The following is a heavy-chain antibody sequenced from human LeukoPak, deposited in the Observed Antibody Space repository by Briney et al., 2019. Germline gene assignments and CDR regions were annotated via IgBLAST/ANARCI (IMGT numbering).Heavy chain of an antibody. CDR2: INHSGST. D-gene: IGHD7-27*01. J-gene: IGHJ4*02. CDR3: ARGRWGGYFDY. V-gene: IGHV4-34*01. CDR1: GGSFSGYY. Sequence: TSETLSLTCAVYGGSFSGYYWSWIRQPPGKGLEWIGEINHSGSTNYNPSLKSRVTISVDTSKNQFSLKLNSVTAADTAVYYCARGRWGGYFDYWGQGTLVTVSS.